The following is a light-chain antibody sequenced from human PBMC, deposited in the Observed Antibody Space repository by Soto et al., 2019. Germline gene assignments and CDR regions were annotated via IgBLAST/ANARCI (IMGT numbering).Light chain of an antibody. CDR3: QQYKNWPPIT. CDR2: AAS. J-gene: IGKJ5*01. Sequence: DIQMTQSPSSLSASVGDRVTITCRASQGISTYLNWYLQKPGKAPKLLIYAASSLQSGVPSRFSGSGSETDFTLTISRLQSEDFAVYYCQQYKNWPPITFGQGTRLEIK. V-gene: IGKV1-39*01. CDR1: QGISTY.